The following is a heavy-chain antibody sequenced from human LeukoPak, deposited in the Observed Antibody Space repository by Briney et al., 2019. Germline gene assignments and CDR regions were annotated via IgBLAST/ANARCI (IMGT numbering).Heavy chain of an antibody. J-gene: IGHJ4*02. CDR1: GGSISSYY. Sequence: PSETLSLTCTVSGGSISSYYRSWIRQPPGKGLEWIGYIYYSGSTNYNPSLKSRVTISVDTSKNQFSLKLSSVTAADTAVYYCARWDNYGDATFDYWGQGTLVTVSS. CDR3: ARWDNYGDATFDY. D-gene: IGHD4-17*01. CDR2: IYYSGST. V-gene: IGHV4-59*08.